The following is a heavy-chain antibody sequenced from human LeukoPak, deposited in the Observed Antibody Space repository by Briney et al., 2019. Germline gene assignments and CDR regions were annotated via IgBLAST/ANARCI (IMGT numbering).Heavy chain of an antibody. D-gene: IGHD1-7*01. V-gene: IGHV4-59*01. CDR3: ARGYNWNYYNNYYYYMDV. CDR1: GGSISSYY. Sequence: PSETLSLTCTVSGGSISSYYWSWIRQPPGKGLEWIGYTYYSGSTNYNPSLKSRVTISVDTSKNQFSLKLSSVTAADTAVYYCARGYNWNYYNNYYYYMDVWGKGTTVTVSS. J-gene: IGHJ6*03. CDR2: TYYSGST.